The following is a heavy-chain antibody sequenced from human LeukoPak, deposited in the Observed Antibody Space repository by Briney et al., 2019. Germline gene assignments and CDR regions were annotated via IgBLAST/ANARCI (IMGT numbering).Heavy chain of an antibody. CDR3: ARRLPWFGESYYYYYMDV. J-gene: IGHJ6*03. D-gene: IGHD3-10*01. CDR1: GFTFSSYS. CDR2: MSSSSSTI. Sequence: PGGSLRLSCAASGFTFSSYSMNWVRQAPGKGLEWISYMSSSSSTIYYADSVKGRFTISRDNAKNSLYLEMHSLRAEDTAVYYCARRLPWFGESYYYYYMDVWGKGTTVTVSS. V-gene: IGHV3-48*01.